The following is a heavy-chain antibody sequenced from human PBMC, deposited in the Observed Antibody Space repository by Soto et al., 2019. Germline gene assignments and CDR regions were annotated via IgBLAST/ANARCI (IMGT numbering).Heavy chain of an antibody. CDR2: IYYRGNT. V-gene: IGHV4-31*01. D-gene: IGHD4-17*01. CDR1: GVSINNGGYY. Sequence: QVQLQESGPGLVKTSQTLSLTCTVSGVSINNGGYYWSWVRQYPGKGLEWIGYIYYRGNTYYNPSRKNPVNTSLDKTKKQFALKLSSVTAADTAVYYWARLSEDGDHVKPFDAWGQGTLVPVSS. CDR3: ARLSEDGDHVKPFDA. J-gene: IGHJ4*02.